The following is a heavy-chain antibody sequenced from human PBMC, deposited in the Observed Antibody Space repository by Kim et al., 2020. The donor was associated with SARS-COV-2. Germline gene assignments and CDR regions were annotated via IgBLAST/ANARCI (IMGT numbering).Heavy chain of an antibody. Sequence: ASVKVSCKASGYTFTGYYMHWVRQAPGQGLEWMGWINPNSGGTNYAQKFQGRVTMTRDTSITTAYMELSRLRSDDTAVYYCARGGERGRVNWFDPWGQGTLVTVSS. D-gene: IGHD1-1*01. CDR2: INPNSGGT. CDR1: GYTFTGYY. CDR3: ARGGERGRVNWFDP. V-gene: IGHV1-2*02. J-gene: IGHJ5*02.